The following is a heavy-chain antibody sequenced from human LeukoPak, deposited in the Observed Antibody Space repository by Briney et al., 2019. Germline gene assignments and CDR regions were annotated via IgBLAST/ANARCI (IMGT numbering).Heavy chain of an antibody. J-gene: IGHJ6*02. CDR1: GFTFNTYG. CDR3: AKDLAGYSSDRDFGMDV. CDR2: ISYDGRNK. Sequence: GTSLRLSCAGSGFTFNTYGMHWVRQAPGKGPEWVAVISYDGRNKFYADSVKGRFTISRDNSKSTLYLQMNSLGAEDTALYHCAKDLAGYSSDRDFGMDVWGQGTTVTVSS. D-gene: IGHD6-19*01. V-gene: IGHV3-30*18.